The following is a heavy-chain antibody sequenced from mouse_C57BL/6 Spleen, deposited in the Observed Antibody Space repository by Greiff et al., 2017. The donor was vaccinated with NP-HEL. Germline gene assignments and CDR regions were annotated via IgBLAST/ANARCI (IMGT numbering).Heavy chain of an antibody. CDR2: ISDGGSYT. D-gene: IGHD2-3*01. V-gene: IGHV5-4*03. J-gene: IGHJ2*01. CDR3: ARYRGGYDGYYDY. Sequence: EVKLMESGGGLVKPGGSLKLSCAASGFTFSSYAMSWVRQTPEKRLEWVATISDGGSYTYYPDNVKGRFTISRDNAKNNLYLQMSHLKSEDTAMYYCARYRGGYDGYYDYWGQGTTLTVSS. CDR1: GFTFSSYA.